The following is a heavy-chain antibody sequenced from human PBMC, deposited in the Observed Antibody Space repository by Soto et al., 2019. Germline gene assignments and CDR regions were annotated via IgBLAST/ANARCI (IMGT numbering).Heavy chain of an antibody. Sequence: GRSLRLSYAAAGFNFGNYAIHCVRQDPGKGLEWVAVISYDGSNKYYADSVKGRFTISRDNSKNTLYLQMNSLRAEDTAVYYCAREFHYYDSSGPPPFDYWVQGTLVIGFS. CDR3: AREFHYYDSSGPPPFDY. CDR1: GFNFGNYA. D-gene: IGHD3-22*01. J-gene: IGHJ4*02. V-gene: IGHV3-30-3*01. CDR2: ISYDGSNK.